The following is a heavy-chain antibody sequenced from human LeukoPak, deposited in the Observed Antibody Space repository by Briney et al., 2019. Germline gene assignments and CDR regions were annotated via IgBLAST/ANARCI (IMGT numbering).Heavy chain of an antibody. J-gene: IGHJ4*02. V-gene: IGHV3-11*03. CDR1: GFAFGDYH. Sequence: GGSLRLSCAASGFAFGDYHMSWLRQAPGKGLEGVSYISRSSDYKDFADSVRGRFTVSRDNAKNSMYLQMSSLRAEDTAVYYCAGPTCLRGAYCSTNFWGQGTLVTVSS. CDR3: AGPTCLRGAYCSTNF. CDR2: ISRSSDYK. D-gene: IGHD2-2*01.